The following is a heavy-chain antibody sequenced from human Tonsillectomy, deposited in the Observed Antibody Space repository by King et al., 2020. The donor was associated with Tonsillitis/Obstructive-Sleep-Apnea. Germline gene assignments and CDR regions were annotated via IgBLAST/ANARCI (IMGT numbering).Heavy chain of an antibody. CDR1: GFTFINSW. J-gene: IGHJ5*02. V-gene: IGHV3-74*01. CDR2: INGDGSRT. Sequence: DVQLVESGGGLVQPGGSLRLSCAASGFTFINSWINWVRQAPGKGLVWVSRINGDGSRTNYADSVKGRFTISRDNAKNTLYLQMNSLRVEDTAVYYCARSNWFDPWGQGTLVTVSS. CDR3: ARSNWFDP.